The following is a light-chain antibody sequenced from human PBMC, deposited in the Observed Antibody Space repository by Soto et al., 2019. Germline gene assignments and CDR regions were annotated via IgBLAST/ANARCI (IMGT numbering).Light chain of an antibody. CDR1: QGISKY. CDR3: QKYNTARWT. CDR2: ATS. Sequence: DIQMTQSPSSLSASVGDRVTITCRASQGISKYLAWYQQRPGKVPKLLIYATSTLQSGVPSRFSGSGSGTDFTLTISSLQPDDVATYYCQKYNTARWTFGQGTKVEIK. V-gene: IGKV1-27*01. J-gene: IGKJ1*01.